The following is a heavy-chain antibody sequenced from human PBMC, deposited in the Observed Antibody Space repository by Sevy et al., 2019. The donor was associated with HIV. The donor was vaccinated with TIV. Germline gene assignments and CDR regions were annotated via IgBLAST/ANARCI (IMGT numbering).Heavy chain of an antibody. V-gene: IGHV3-7*03. CDR1: GFTFSSYW. J-gene: IGHJ6*03. Sequence: GGSLRLSCAASGFTFSSYWMSWVRQAPGKGLEWVANIKQDGSEKYYVDSVKGRFTIPRDNAKNSLYLQMNSLRAEDTAVYYCARRGVYDYYYYMDVWGKGTTVTVSS. CDR2: IKQDGSEK. D-gene: IGHD2-8*01. CDR3: ARRGVYDYYYYMDV.